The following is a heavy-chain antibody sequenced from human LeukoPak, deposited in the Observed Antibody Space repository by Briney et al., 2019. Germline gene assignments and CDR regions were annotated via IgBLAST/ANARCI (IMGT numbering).Heavy chain of an antibody. J-gene: IGHJ4*02. Sequence: PGGSLRLSCAASGFTFDDYAVHWVRQAPGKGLEWVSGISWNSGSIGYADSVKGRFTISRDNAKNSLYLQMNSLRAEDTALYYCAKDIGYSYGLNYFDYWGQGTLVTVSS. CDR1: GFTFDDYA. V-gene: IGHV3-9*01. D-gene: IGHD5-18*01. CDR3: AKDIGYSYGLNYFDY. CDR2: ISWNSGSI.